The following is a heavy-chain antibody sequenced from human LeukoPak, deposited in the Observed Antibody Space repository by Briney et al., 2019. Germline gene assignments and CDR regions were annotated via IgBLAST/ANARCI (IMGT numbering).Heavy chain of an antibody. CDR2: IRSKANSYAT. CDR3: TRRSYYYDSSGYYYFDY. J-gene: IGHJ4*02. V-gene: IGHV3-73*01. D-gene: IGHD3-22*01. Sequence: GGSLRLSCAASGFTFSGSAMHWVRRASGKGLEWVGRIRSKANSYATAYAASVKGRFTISRDDSKNTAYLQMNSLKTEDTAVYYCTRRSYYYDSSGYYYFDYWGQGTLVTVSS. CDR1: GFTFSGSA.